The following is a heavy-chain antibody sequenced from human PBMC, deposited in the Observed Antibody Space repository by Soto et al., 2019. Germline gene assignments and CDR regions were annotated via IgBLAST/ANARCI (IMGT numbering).Heavy chain of an antibody. J-gene: IGHJ4*02. CDR2: VYYTGLT. D-gene: IGHD3-22*01. Sequence: YQTLSLTCTVSGASISEGGYYWSWIRQFPGQGLEWIGYVYYTGLTFYSPSLKTRVITSADTSKNQFYLRLSSVTAADTAVYYCARRAYYYDPNGSYIDSWGRGTMVAVSS. V-gene: IGHV4-31*03. CDR1: GASISEGGYY. CDR3: ARRAYYYDPNGSYIDS.